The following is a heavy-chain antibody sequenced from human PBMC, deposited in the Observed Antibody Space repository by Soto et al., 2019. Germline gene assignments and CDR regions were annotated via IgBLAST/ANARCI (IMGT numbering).Heavy chain of an antibody. CDR1: GFNFSSYW. CDR3: AREGEGDFWSGYYTHYYYMDV. V-gene: IGHV3-7*01. CDR2: IKQDGSEK. Sequence: EVQLVESGGGLVQPGGSLRLSCAASGFNFSSYWMSWVRQAPGKGLEWVANIKQDGSEKYYVDSVKGRFTISRDNAKNSLYLQMNSLRAEDTAVYYCAREGEGDFWSGYYTHYYYMDVWGKGTTVTVSS. D-gene: IGHD3-3*01. J-gene: IGHJ6*03.